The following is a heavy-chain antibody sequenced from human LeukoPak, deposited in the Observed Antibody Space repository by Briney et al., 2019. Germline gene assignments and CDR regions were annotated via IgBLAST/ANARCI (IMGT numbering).Heavy chain of an antibody. CDR3: ARLAVDYGDRSFQH. CDR1: GFTFSSYW. V-gene: IGHV3-7*01. J-gene: IGHJ1*01. Sequence: GGSLRLSCAASGFTFSSYWMSWVRQAPGKGLEWVANLKQDGSEKYYVDSVKGRFTISRDNAKNSLYLQMNSLRAEDTAVYYCARLAVDYGDRSFQHWGQGTLVTVSS. CDR2: LKQDGSEK. D-gene: IGHD4-17*01.